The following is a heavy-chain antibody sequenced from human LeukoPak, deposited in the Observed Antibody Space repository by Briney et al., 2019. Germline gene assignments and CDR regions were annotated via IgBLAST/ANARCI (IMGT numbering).Heavy chain of an antibody. CDR1: GGSISSYY. D-gene: IGHD6-13*01. Sequence: SETLSLTCTVSGGSISSYYWSWIRQPPGKGLEWIGYIYYRGSTNYNPSLKSRVTISVDPSKNQFSLMPSSVPAADTAVYYCAGLAAADYYYGMDVWGPGTTVTVSS. CDR3: AGLAAADYYYGMDV. J-gene: IGHJ6*02. V-gene: IGHV4-59*01. CDR2: IYYRGST.